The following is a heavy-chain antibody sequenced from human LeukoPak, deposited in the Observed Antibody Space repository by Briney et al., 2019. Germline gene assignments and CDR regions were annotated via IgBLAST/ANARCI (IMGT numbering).Heavy chain of an antibody. CDR1: GFTFSSYA. CDR2: ISGSGGST. CDR3: AKPFGVVVVAATAN. J-gene: IGHJ4*02. Sequence: PGGSLRLSCAASGFTFSSYAMSWVRQAPGKGLEWVSAISGSGGSTYYADSVKGRFTISRDNSKNTLYLQMNSLRAEDTAVYYCAKPFGVVVVAATANWGQGTLVTVSS. D-gene: IGHD2-15*01. V-gene: IGHV3-23*01.